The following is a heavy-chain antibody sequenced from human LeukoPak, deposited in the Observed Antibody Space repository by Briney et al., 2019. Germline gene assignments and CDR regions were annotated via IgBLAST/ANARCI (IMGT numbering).Heavy chain of an antibody. CDR3: ARAPSEIGGYYPEYFRH. V-gene: IGHV3-74*01. CDR1: GFTFSTYR. D-gene: IGHD3-22*01. CDR2: IKSDGGT. Sequence: PGGSLRLSCAASGFTFSTYRMHCVRHAPGKGLVWVSRIKSDGGTNYADYVKGRFTISRENAKKTVSLQMNSLRPEDTGVYYCARAPSEIGGYYPEYFRHWGQGTLVTVSS. J-gene: IGHJ1*01.